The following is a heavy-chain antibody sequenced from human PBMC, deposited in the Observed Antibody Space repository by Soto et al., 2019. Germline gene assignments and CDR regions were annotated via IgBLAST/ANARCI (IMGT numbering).Heavy chain of an antibody. D-gene: IGHD6-6*01. V-gene: IGHV4-59*12. CDR2: IYYSGST. Sequence: SETLSLTCTVSGGSISSYYWSWIRQPPGKGLEWIGYIYYSGSTNYNPSLKSRVTISVDTSKNQFSLKLSSVTAADTAVYYCARLGQLDWYELAYWGQGTLVTGSS. CDR3: ARLGQLDWYELAY. J-gene: IGHJ4*02. CDR1: GGSISSYY.